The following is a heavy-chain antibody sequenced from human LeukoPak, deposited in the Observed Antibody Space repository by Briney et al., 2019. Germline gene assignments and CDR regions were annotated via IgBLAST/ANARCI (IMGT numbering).Heavy chain of an antibody. J-gene: IGHJ6*02. CDR2: IYNSGST. Sequence: SETLSLTCTVSGGSVSSDSYYWSWIRQPPGKGPEWIGYIYNSGSTNYNPSLKSRVTISVDTSKDQFSLKLSSVTAADTAMYYCAREIGYRTTSSCSSGYYGMDVWGQGTTVTVSS. D-gene: IGHD2-2*01. CDR1: GGSVSSDSYY. CDR3: AREIGYRTTSSCSSGYYGMDV. V-gene: IGHV4-61*01.